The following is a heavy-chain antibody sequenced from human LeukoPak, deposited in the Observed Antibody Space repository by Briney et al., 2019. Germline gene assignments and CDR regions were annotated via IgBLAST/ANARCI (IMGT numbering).Heavy chain of an antibody. D-gene: IGHD3-16*01. CDR2: ISAYNGNT. CDR1: GYTFTSYA. V-gene: IGHV1-18*01. Sequence: GASVKVSCKASGYTFTSYAISWVRQAPGQGLEWMGWISAYNGNTNYAQKFQGRVTLSADESTSTAYMELSSLRSEDTAVYFCARDNTDLITSDFWGQGTLVIVSS. CDR3: ARDNTDLITSDF. J-gene: IGHJ4*02.